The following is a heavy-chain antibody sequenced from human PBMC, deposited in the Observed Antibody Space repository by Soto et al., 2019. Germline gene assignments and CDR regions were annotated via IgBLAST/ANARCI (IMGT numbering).Heavy chain of an antibody. CDR3: AKAGPPEGSQRNNWFDP. V-gene: IGHV4-34*12. J-gene: IGHJ5*02. Sequence: PSETLSLTCAVYGGSFSGYYWSWIRQPPGKGLEWIGEIIHSGSTNYNPSLKSRVTISVDTSKNQFSLKLSSVTAADTAVYYCAKAGPPEGSQRNNWFDPWGQGSLVTVSS. CDR1: GGSFSGYY. D-gene: IGHD1-26*01. CDR2: IIHSGST.